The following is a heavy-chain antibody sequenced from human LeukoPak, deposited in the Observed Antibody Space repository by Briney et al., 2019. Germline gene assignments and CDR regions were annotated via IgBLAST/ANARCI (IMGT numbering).Heavy chain of an antibody. J-gene: IGHJ4*02. D-gene: IGHD3-3*01. CDR1: GFTFSSYS. CDR3: ARVQSFWSGLDY. V-gene: IGHV3-21*01. CDR2: ISSSSSYI. Sequence: GGSLRLSCAASGFTFSSYSMNWVRQAPGKGLEWVSSISSSSSYIYYADSVKGRFTISRDNAKNSLYLQMNSLRAEDTAVCYCARVQSFWSGLDYWGQGTLVTVSS.